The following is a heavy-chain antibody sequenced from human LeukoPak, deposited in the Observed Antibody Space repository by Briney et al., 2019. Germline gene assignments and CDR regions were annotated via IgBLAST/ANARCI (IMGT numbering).Heavy chain of an antibody. D-gene: IGHD3-10*01. CDR2: IHYSGST. Sequence: SETLSLTCTVSGGSISSSSYYWGWIRQPPGKGLEWIGSIHYSGSTNYNPSLKSRVTISVDTSKNQFSLKLSSVTAADTAMYYCARNRYYYGSGNYGVPNWFDPWGQGTLVTVSS. CDR3: ARNRYYYGSGNYGVPNWFDP. J-gene: IGHJ5*02. CDR1: GGSISSSSYY. V-gene: IGHV4-39*01.